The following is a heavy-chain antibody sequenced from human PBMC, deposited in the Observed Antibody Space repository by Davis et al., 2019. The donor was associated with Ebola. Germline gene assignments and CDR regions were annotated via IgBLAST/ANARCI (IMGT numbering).Heavy chain of an antibody. CDR3: AREPEYYDFWSGYYSY. CDR2: TSGSGGST. J-gene: IGHJ4*02. Sequence: GESLKISCAASGFTFSSYAMSWVRQAPGKGLEWVSATSGSGGSTYYADSVKGRFTISRDNSKNKLYLQMNSLRADDTAVYYCAREPEYYDFWSGYYSYWGQGTLVTVSS. D-gene: IGHD3-3*01. V-gene: IGHV3-23*01. CDR1: GFTFSSYA.